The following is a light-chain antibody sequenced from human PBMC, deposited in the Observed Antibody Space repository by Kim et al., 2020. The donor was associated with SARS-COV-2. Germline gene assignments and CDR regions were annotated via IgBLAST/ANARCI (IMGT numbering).Light chain of an antibody. Sequence: QSVLTQPPSASGTPGQRVTISCSGSSSNIGSNYVYWYQQLPGTAPKLLIYRNNQRPSGVPDRFSGSKSGTSASLAISGLRSEDEADYYCAAWDDILSGPEFGGGTHLTVL. CDR3: AAWDDILSGPE. V-gene: IGLV1-47*01. CDR1: SSNIGSNY. CDR2: RNN. J-gene: IGLJ3*02.